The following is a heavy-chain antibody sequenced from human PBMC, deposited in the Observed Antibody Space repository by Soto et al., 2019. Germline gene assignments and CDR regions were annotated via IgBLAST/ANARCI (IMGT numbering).Heavy chain of an antibody. Sequence: SETLSLTCTVSGGSISSGGYYWSWIRQHPGKGLEWIGYIYHSGSTYYNPSLKSRVTISVDRSKNQFSLKLSSVTAADTAVYYCARGLFDYGDPRPNWFDPWGQGTLVTVSS. D-gene: IGHD4-17*01. J-gene: IGHJ5*02. CDR3: ARGLFDYGDPRPNWFDP. V-gene: IGHV4-30-2*01. CDR1: GGSISSGGYY. CDR2: IYHSGST.